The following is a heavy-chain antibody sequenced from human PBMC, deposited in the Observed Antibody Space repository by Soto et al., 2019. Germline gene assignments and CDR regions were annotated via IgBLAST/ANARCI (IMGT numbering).Heavy chain of an antibody. J-gene: IGHJ5*02. Sequence: LETLCLTCAVSGGYMSSGSRSWTWIRKSPGRGLEWIGYVYYTGSTNYNPSLKSRVTMSLDTSRNQFSLSLSSVTAADTAIYFCARYSPPKKSYDSNPGWFDPWGQGTLVTVSS. D-gene: IGHD3-22*01. CDR2: VYYTGST. V-gene: IGHV4-61*01. CDR1: GGYMSSGSRS. CDR3: ARYSPPKKSYDSNPGWFDP.